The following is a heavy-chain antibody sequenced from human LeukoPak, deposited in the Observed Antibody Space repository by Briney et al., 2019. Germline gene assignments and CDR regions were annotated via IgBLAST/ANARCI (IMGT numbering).Heavy chain of an antibody. CDR2: IYHSGTT. D-gene: IGHD3-10*01. CDR3: AREGSGSGDAFDI. Sequence: SETLSLTCAVSGGSLSSRNWWSWVRQPPGKGMEWIGEIYHSGTTNYNPSLKSRVTISLDESKNQFSLILTSVTAADTAVYYCAREGSGSGDAFDIWGQGTMVTVSS. J-gene: IGHJ3*02. V-gene: IGHV4-4*02. CDR1: GGSLSSRNW.